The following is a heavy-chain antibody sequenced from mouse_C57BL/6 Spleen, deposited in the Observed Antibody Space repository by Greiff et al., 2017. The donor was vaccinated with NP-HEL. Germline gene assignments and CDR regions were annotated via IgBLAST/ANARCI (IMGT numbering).Heavy chain of an antibody. V-gene: IGHV1-26*01. Sequence: VQLQQSGPELVKPGASVKISCKASGYTFTDYYMNWVKQSHGKSLEWIGDINPNNGGTSYNQKFKGKATLTVDKSSSTAYMELRSLTSEDSAVYYCARGDYGSPFAYWGQGTLVTVSA. CDR2: INPNNGGT. CDR3: ARGDYGSPFAY. D-gene: IGHD1-1*01. CDR1: GYTFTDYY. J-gene: IGHJ3*01.